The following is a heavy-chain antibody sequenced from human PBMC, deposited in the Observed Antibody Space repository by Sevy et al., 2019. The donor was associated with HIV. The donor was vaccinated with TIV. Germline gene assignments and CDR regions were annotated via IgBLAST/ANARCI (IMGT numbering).Heavy chain of an antibody. CDR1: VFTFSGYY. D-gene: IGHD6-13*01. CDR3: ARDRIAAADHYFDY. CDR2: ISSRSSYT. J-gene: IGHJ4*02. Sequence: GGSLRLSCAASVFTFSGYYMSWIRQAPGKGLEWVSYISSRSSYTNYVDSVRGRFTISRDNAKNSLYLQMNSLRAEDTAVYYCARDRIAAADHYFDYWGQGSLVTVSS. V-gene: IGHV3-11*06.